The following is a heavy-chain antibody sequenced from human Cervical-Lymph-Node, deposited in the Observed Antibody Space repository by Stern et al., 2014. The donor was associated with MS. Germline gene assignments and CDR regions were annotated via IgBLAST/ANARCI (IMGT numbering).Heavy chain of an antibody. D-gene: IGHD3-10*01. CDR2: VSWKSGAI. CDR1: GFTLGDYA. J-gene: IGHJ6*02. V-gene: IGHV3-9*01. CDR3: AREKSDSILWFGDLRDYNYGMDV. Sequence: VQLLESGGDLVQPGRSLRLSCVASGFTLGDYAMHWVRQAPGKGLEWVAGVSWKSGAIGYAESVKGRFTISRDNAKNSLYLQMNSLRLEDSALYYCAREKSDSILWFGDLRDYNYGMDVWGRGTTVTVSS.